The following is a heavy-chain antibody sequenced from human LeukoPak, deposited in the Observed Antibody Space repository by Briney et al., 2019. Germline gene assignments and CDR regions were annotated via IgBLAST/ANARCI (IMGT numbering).Heavy chain of an antibody. D-gene: IGHD6-19*01. CDR3: ARSGKKRGIAVAGNLEFDY. CDR1: GGTFSSYA. V-gene: IGHV1-69*04. CDR2: IIPILGIA. J-gene: IGHJ4*02. Sequence: ASVEVSCKASGGTFSSYAISWVRQAPGQGLEWMGRIIPILGIANYAQKFQGRVTITADKSTSTAYMELSSLRSEDTAVYYCARSGKKRGIAVAGNLEFDYWGQGTLVTVFS.